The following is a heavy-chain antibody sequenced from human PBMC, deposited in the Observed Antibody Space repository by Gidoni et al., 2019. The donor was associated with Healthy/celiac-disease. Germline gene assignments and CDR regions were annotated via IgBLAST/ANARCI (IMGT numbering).Heavy chain of an antibody. J-gene: IGHJ6*02. CDR2: INAGNGNT. Sequence: QVQLVQSGAEVKKPGASVKVSCTASGYTFTSYAMHWVRQAPGQRLEWMGWINAGNGNTKYSQKFQGRVTITRDTSASTAYMELSSLRSEDTAVYYCASRDLYSSGSLYYYYGMDVWGQGTTVTVSS. V-gene: IGHV1-3*01. CDR1: GYTFTSYA. D-gene: IGHD6-19*01. CDR3: ASRDLYSSGSLYYYYGMDV.